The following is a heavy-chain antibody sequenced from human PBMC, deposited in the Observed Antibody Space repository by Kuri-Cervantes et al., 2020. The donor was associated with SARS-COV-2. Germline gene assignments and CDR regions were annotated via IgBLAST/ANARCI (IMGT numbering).Heavy chain of an antibody. V-gene: IGHV3-30*18. Sequence: GGSLRLSCAASGFTFISTAMHWVRQAPGKGLEWVAVISYDGSTKYYADSVKGRFTISRDNSNNTLYLQMNSLRGEDTAVYYCAKLFGVVVAGTLDYWGQGTLVTVSS. CDR2: ISYDGSTK. CDR3: AKLFGVVVAGTLDY. D-gene: IGHD2-15*01. J-gene: IGHJ4*02. CDR1: GFTFISTA.